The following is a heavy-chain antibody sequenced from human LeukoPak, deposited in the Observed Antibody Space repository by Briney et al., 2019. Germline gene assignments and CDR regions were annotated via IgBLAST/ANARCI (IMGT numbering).Heavy chain of an antibody. CDR3: ARDMYYYSRTGFDP. V-gene: IGHV1-18*01. J-gene: IGHJ5*02. D-gene: IGHD3-10*01. Sequence: ASVKVSCKTSGYTSNSYGISWVRQAPGQGLEWMGWISAYSGNTNYAQKLQGRVTMTTDTSTSTAYMELRSLRSDDTAVYYCARDMYYYSRTGFDPWGQGTLVTVSS. CDR1: GYTSNSYG. CDR2: ISAYSGNT.